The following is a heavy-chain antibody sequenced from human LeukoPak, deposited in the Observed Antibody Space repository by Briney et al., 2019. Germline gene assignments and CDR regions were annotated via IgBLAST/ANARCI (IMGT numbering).Heavy chain of an antibody. V-gene: IGHV3-9*03. J-gene: IGHJ4*02. CDR3: AKDRGGYYDSSGAIDY. CDR2: ISWNSGSI. CDR1: GFTFDDYA. Sequence: GGSLRLSCAASGFTFDDYAMHWVRQAPGKGLEWVSGISWNSGSIGYADSVKGRFTISRDNAKNSLYLQMNSLRAEDMALYYCAKDRGGYYDSSGAIDYWGQGTLVTVSS. D-gene: IGHD3-22*01.